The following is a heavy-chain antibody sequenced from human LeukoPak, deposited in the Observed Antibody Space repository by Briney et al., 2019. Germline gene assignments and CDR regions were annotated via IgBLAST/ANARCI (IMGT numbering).Heavy chain of an antibody. V-gene: IGHV1-8*01. J-gene: IGHJ4*02. Sequence: GASVKVSCKASGYTFTSYDINWVRQATGQGLEWMGWMNPNSGNTGYAQKFQGRVTMTRNTSISTAHMELSSLRSEDTAVYYCASFAGTSCQQQCDYWGQGTLVTVSS. D-gene: IGHD2-2*01. CDR2: MNPNSGNT. CDR3: ASFAGTSCQQQCDY. CDR1: GYTFTSYD.